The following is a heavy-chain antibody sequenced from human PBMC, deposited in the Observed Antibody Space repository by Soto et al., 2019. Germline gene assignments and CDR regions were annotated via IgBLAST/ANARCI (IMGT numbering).Heavy chain of an antibody. V-gene: IGHV1-46*03. Sequence: VASVKVSCKASGYTFTSYYMHWVRQAPGEGLEWMGIINPSGGSTSYAQKFQGRVTMTRDTSTSTVYMELSSLRSEDTAVYYCDRGAHGGKGGGDDAFDIWGQGTMVT. CDR3: DRGAHGGKGGGDDAFDI. CDR2: INPSGGST. CDR1: GYTFTSYY. D-gene: IGHD2-15*01. J-gene: IGHJ3*02.